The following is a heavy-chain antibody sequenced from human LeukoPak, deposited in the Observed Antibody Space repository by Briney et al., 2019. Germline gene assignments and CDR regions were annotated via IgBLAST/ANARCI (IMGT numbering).Heavy chain of an antibody. CDR1: GYTFTNYG. Sequence: ASVKVSCKASGYTFTNYGISWVRQAPGQGLEWMGWTTAYNGDTRFAQKLQGRVTMTTDTSTSTAYMELRSLRSDDTAVYYCARVEDYSSAFDIWGQGTMVTVSS. V-gene: IGHV1-18*01. CDR3: ARVEDYSSAFDI. CDR2: TTAYNGDT. J-gene: IGHJ3*02. D-gene: IGHD4-11*01.